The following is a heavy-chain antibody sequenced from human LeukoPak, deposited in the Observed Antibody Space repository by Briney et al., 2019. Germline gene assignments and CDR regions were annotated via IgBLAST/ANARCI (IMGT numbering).Heavy chain of an antibody. V-gene: IGHV3-30*18. CDR2: IPYDGSNK. D-gene: IGHD6-19*01. J-gene: IGHJ4*02. CDR1: GFTFSSYG. Sequence: GRSLRLSCAASGFTFSSYGMHWVRQAPGKGLEWVAVIPYDGSNKYYADSVKGRFTISRDNSKNTLYLQMNSLRAEDTAVYYCAKDSAVAGYFDYWGQGTLVTVSS. CDR3: AKDSAVAGYFDY.